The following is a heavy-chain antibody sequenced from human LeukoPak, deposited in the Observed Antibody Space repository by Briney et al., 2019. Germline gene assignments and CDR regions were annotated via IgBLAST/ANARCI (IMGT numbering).Heavy chain of an antibody. V-gene: IGHV4-59*01. CDR2: IYYSGST. J-gene: IGHJ4*02. CDR1: GDSISSYY. Sequence: SETLSLTCTVSGDSISSYYWSWIRRPPGKGLEWMGYIYYSGSTNYNPSLKSRVTISVDTSTNQFSLKLSSVTAADTAVYYCARGWDLGGHLDYWGQGTLVTVSS. D-gene: IGHD1-26*01. CDR3: ARGWDLGGHLDY.